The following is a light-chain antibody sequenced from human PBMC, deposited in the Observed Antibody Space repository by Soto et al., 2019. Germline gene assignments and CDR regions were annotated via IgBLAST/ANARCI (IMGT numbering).Light chain of an antibody. V-gene: IGLV2-8*01. J-gene: IGLJ1*01. Sequence: QSVLTQPPSASGSPGQSVTISCTGTKNDIGAYDFVSWYQHHPGKAPRLIIYEVVQRPSGVPDRFSGSKSGNTASLTVSGLQAADEADYYCSSYTSSSTLEVFGTGTKVTVL. CDR2: EVV. CDR3: SSYTSSSTLEV. CDR1: KNDIGAYDF.